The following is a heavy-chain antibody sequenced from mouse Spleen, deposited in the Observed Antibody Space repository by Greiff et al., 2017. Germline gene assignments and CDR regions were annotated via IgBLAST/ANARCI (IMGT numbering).Heavy chain of an antibody. V-gene: IGHV1-81*01. J-gene: IGHJ4*01. CDR3: ARGRDSSGYDAMDY. Sequence: QVQLKQSGAELARPGASVKLSCKASGYTFTSYGISWVKQRTGQGLEWIGEIYPRSGNTYYNEKFKGKATLTADKSSSTAYMELRSLTSEDSAVYFCARGRDSSGYDAMDYWGQGTSVTVSS. D-gene: IGHD3-2*01. CDR2: IYPRSGNT. CDR1: GYTFTSYG.